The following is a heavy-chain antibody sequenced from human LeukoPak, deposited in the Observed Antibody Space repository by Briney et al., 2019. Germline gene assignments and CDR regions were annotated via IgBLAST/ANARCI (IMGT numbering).Heavy chain of an antibody. V-gene: IGHV1-2*02. Sequence: ASVKVSCKASGYTFTGYYMHWVRQAPGQGLEWMGWINPNSGGTNYAQKLQGRVTMTTDTSTSTAYMELRSLRSDDTAVYYCARRGYYDSSGYKSGHYYYYYYMDVWGKGTTVTISS. J-gene: IGHJ6*03. D-gene: IGHD3-22*01. CDR3: ARRGYYDSSGYKSGHYYYYYYMDV. CDR2: INPNSGGT. CDR1: GYTFTGYY.